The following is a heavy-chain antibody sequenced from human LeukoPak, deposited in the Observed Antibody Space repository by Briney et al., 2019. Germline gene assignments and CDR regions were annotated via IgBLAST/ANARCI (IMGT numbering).Heavy chain of an antibody. D-gene: IGHD5-24*01. V-gene: IGHV4-4*07. CDR1: GGSISSYY. CDR3: ARDEPPLQKDGAFDI. Sequence: PSETLSLTCTVSGGSISSYYWSWIRQPAGKGLEWIGRIYTSGGTNYNPSLKSRVTMSVDTPKNQFSLKLSSVTAADTAVYYCARDEPPLQKDGAFDIWGQGTMVTVSS. CDR2: IYTSGGT. J-gene: IGHJ3*02.